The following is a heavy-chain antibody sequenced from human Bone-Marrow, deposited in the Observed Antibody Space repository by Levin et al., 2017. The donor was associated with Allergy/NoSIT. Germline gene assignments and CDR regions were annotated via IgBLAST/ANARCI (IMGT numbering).Heavy chain of an antibody. V-gene: IGHV3-48*01. CDR2: ISSNSLSI. CDR3: GRLNFPRPYFYYYATDV. J-gene: IGHJ6*02. Sequence: GGSLRLSCTASGFSFNTYSLNWIRQAPGKGPEWLSYISSNSLSIFYADSVKGRFTISRDNAQNSLFLELNNLTAEDTAVYYCGRLNFPRPYFYYYATDVWGQGTAVTVSS. D-gene: IGHD1-20*01. CDR1: GFSFNTYS.